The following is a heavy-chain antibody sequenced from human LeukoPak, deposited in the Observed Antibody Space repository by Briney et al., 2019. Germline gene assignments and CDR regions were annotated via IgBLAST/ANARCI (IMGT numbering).Heavy chain of an antibody. CDR3: VRGPIQLWTPYHYGLDV. V-gene: IGHV1-18*01. D-gene: IGHD5-18*01. CDR2: ISAYNGNT. CDR1: GYILTSYG. J-gene: IGHJ6*02. Sequence: ASVQVSCKASGYILTSYGMSWVRQAPGQGLEWMGWISAYNGNTISAEKLQGRVTLTTDTSTSTAYMELRSLRSDDTAVYYCVRGPIQLWTPYHYGLDVWGQGTTVTVSS.